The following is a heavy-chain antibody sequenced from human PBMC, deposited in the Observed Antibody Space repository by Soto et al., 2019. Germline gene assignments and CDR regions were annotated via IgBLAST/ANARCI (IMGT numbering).Heavy chain of an antibody. CDR1: GFTFSSYG. CDR3: AKGREFDILTGYPLNHYYVMDV. J-gene: IGHJ6*02. V-gene: IGHV3-30*18. CDR2: ISYDGSNK. Sequence: GGSLRLSCAASGFTFSSYGMHWVRQAPGKGLEWVAVISYDGSNKYYADSVKGRFTISRDNTLYLQMNSLRAEDTAVYYCAKGREFDILTGYPLNHYYVMDVWGQGTTVTVSS. D-gene: IGHD3-9*01.